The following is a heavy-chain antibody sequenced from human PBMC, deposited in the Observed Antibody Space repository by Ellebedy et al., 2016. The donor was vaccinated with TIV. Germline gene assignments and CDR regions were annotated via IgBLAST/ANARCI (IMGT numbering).Heavy chain of an antibody. CDR2: ISGSGGST. CDR1: GFTFSSYA. J-gene: IGHJ5*01. CDR3: AKSPYYYDSWFDS. V-gene: IGHV3-23*01. Sequence: GGSLRLSXAASGFTFSSYAMSWVRQAPGKGLEWVSIISGSGGSTYYADSVKGRFTISRDNSKNTLYLQMNSLRAEDTAVYYCAKSPYYYDSWFDSWGQGTLVTVSS. D-gene: IGHD3-22*01.